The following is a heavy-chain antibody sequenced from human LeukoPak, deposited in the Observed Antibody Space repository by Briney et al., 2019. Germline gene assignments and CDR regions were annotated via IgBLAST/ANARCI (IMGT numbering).Heavy chain of an antibody. J-gene: IGHJ4*02. Sequence: PGGSLRLSCAASGFTFSSYDMHWVRRAPGKGLEYVSAISPNGAGTYYANSVKGRFTISRDNAKNTLYLQMNSLRAEDTAVYYCARGGWGTALDYWGQGTLVTVSS. CDR2: ISPNGAGT. V-gene: IGHV3-64*01. CDR1: GFTFSSYD. D-gene: IGHD1-7*01. CDR3: ARGGWGTALDY.